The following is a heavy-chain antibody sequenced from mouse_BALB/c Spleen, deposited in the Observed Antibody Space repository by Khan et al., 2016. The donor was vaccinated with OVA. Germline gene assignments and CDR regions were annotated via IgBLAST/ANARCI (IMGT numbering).Heavy chain of an antibody. CDR1: GYSITSGYY. CDR2: ISYDGSN. J-gene: IGHJ3*01. Sequence: EVKLLESGPGLVKPSQSLSLTCSVTGYSITSGYYWNWIRQSPGNKLEWMGYISYDGSNNYNPSLKNRISITRDTSKNQFFLKLNSVTTEDTATYYCARGYDGYYWFAYWGQGTLVTVSA. CDR3: ARGYDGYYWFAY. V-gene: IGHV3-6*02. D-gene: IGHD2-3*01.